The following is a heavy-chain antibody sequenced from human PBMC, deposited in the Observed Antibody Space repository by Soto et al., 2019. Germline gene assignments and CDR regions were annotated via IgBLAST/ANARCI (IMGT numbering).Heavy chain of an antibody. Sequence: GGSLRLSCAASGFTFSSYDMHWVRQATGKGLEWVSAIGTAGDTYYPGSVKGRFTISRENAKNSLYLQMNSLRAGDTAVYYCARALCFYYDSSGYYYFLYYFDYWGQGTLVTVSS. D-gene: IGHD3-22*01. CDR1: GFTFSSYD. CDR3: ARALCFYYDSSGYYYFLYYFDY. J-gene: IGHJ4*02. V-gene: IGHV3-13*01. CDR2: IGTAGDT.